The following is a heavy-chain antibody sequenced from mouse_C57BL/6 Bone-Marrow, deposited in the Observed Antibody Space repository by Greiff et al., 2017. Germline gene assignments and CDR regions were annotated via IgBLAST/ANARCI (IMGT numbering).Heavy chain of an antibody. CDR3: SRQVTTVLATKYFDV. J-gene: IGHJ1*03. CDR2: ISGGGGNT. D-gene: IGHD1-1*01. V-gene: IGHV5-9*01. CDR1: GFTFSSYT. Sequence: EVQRVESGGGLVKPGGSLKLSCAASGFTFSSYTMSWVRQTPEKRLQWVAAISGGGGNTYYPDSVKGRFTISRDNDKNILYLQMSSLRSEDTDLYYCSRQVTTVLATKYFDVWGTGTTVTVSS.